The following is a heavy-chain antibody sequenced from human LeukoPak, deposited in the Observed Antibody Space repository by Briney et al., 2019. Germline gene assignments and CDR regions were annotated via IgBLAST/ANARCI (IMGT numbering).Heavy chain of an antibody. V-gene: IGHV3-7*04. D-gene: IGHD3-16*01. CDR3: ARNGLIGFDY. CDR1: GFTFSKYW. CDR2: IKENGSEK. J-gene: IGHJ4*02. Sequence: GGSLRLSCAESGFTFSKYWMSWVRQAPGKGLEWVARIKENGSEKYYVDSVKGRFTISRDNTKNSMYLQMNSLRAEDTAVYYCARNGLIGFDYWGQGTLVIVSS.